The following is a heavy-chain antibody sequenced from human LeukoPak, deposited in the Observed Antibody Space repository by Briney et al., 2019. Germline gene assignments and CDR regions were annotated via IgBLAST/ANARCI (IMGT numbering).Heavy chain of an antibody. J-gene: IGHJ3*02. V-gene: IGHV4-39*02. Sequence: SETLSLTCTVSGGSISSSSYSWGWIRQPPGKGLEWIGSIYYSGSTYYNPSLKSRVTISVDTSKNQFSLKLSSVTAADTAVYYCARDFGGWQENDAFDIWGQGTMVTVSS. CDR3: ARDFGGWQENDAFDI. CDR2: IYYSGST. D-gene: IGHD6-19*01. CDR1: GGSISSSSYS.